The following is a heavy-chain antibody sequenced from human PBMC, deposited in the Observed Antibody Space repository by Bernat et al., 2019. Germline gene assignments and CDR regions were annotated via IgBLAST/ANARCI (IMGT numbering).Heavy chain of an antibody. D-gene: IGHD3-3*01. V-gene: IGHV4-59*05. CDR2: IYYSGST. Sequence: VQLVESGGGLVQPGGSLRLSCAASGFTVSSNYMSWVRQAPGKGLEWIGSIYYSGSTYYNPSLKSLVTISVDTSKNQFSLKLSSVTAADTAVYYCARLLRSLYYFDYWGQGTLVTVSS. CDR3: ARLLRSLYYFDY. CDR1: GFTVSSNY. J-gene: IGHJ4*02.